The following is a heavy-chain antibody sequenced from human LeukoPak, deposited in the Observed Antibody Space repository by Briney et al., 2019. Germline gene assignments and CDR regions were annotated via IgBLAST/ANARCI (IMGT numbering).Heavy chain of an antibody. Sequence: SVKVSCKASGGTFSSYAISWVRQAPGQGLEWMGRIIPILGIANYAQKFQGRVTITADKSTSTAYMELSSLRSEDTAVYYCATKAWCSGGSCYSFDYWGQGTLVTVSS. V-gene: IGHV1-69*04. CDR2: IIPILGIA. CDR1: GGTFSSYA. D-gene: IGHD2-15*01. J-gene: IGHJ4*02. CDR3: ATKAWCSGGSCYSFDY.